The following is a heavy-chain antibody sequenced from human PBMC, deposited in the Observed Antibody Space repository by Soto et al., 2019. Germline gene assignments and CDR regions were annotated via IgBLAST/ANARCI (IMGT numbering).Heavy chain of an antibody. J-gene: IGHJ5*02. V-gene: IGHV4-31*03. Sequence: QVQLQESGPGLVKPSQTLSLTCTVSGGSISSDDFYWSWIRQHPGKGLEWIGYIYYSGNTYYNPSLKSRVTILVDTSKNQFSLKVSSVTAADTAVYYCARLSGRWQSWFDPWGQGTLVTVSS. D-gene: IGHD6-13*01. CDR2: IYYSGNT. CDR3: ARLSGRWQSWFDP. CDR1: GGSISSDDFY.